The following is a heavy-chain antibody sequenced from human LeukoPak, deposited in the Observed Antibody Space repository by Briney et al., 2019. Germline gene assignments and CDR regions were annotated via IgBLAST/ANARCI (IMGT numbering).Heavy chain of an antibody. Sequence: GGSLRLSCAASGFTFSSCAMHWVRQAPGKGLEWVAVISYDGSNKYYADSVKGRFTISRDNSKNTLYLQMNSLRAEDTAVYYCAKAPWYYYGSGGSPFDYWGQGTLVTVSS. J-gene: IGHJ4*02. V-gene: IGHV3-30*04. CDR2: ISYDGSNK. CDR3: AKAPWYYYGSGGSPFDY. CDR1: GFTFSSCA. D-gene: IGHD3-10*01.